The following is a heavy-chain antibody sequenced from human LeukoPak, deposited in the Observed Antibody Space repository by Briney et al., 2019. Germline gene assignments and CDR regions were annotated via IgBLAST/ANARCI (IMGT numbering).Heavy chain of an antibody. J-gene: IGHJ4*02. CDR1: GFTFSSYA. V-gene: IGHV3-23*01. CDR3: ASLPYGSGYYSSFDY. D-gene: IGHD3-22*01. CDR2: ISGSDGDT. Sequence: GGSLRLSCAASGFTFSSYAMTWVRQAPGKGLEWVSTISGSDGDTYYTDSVKGRFTISRDNSKNMLYLQMNSLRAEDTAVYYCASLPYGSGYYSSFDYWGQGTLVTVSS.